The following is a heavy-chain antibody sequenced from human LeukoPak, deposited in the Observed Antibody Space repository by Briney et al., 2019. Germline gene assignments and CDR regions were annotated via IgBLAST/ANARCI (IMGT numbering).Heavy chain of an antibody. CDR2: MSDSGGRT. Sequence: GGSLRLSCAVSGITLSNYGMSWVRQAPGKGLEWVAGMSDSGGRTNYADSVKGRFTISRDSPKNTLYLQMNSLRAEDTAVYFCAKRGVVIRVILVGFHKEAYYFDSRGQGALVTVSS. CDR1: GITLSNYG. CDR3: AKRGVVIRVILVGFHKEAYYFDS. D-gene: IGHD3-22*01. J-gene: IGHJ4*02. V-gene: IGHV3-23*01.